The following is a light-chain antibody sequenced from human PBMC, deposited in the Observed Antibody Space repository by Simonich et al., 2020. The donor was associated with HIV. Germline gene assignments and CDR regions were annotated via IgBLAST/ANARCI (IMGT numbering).Light chain of an antibody. CDR1: QRVSSY. V-gene: IGKV3-11*01. CDR3: QQRSNRPLT. CDR2: DAS. J-gene: IGKJ4*01. Sequence: EIVLTQSPATLSLSPGERATLSCRASQRVSSYLAWYQQRPGQAPRLLISDASHRATGIPAVFSGSGSGTDFTLTISSLEPEDFAVYYCQQRSNRPLTFGGGTKVEIK.